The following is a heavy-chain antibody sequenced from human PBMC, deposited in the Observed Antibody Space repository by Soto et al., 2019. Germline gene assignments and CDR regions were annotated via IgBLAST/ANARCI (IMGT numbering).Heavy chain of an antibody. Sequence: GESLKISCAASGFTFSSYAMHWVRQAPGKGLEWVAVISYDGSNKYYADSVKGRFTISRDNSKNTLYLQMNSLRAEDTAVYYCARVRSRFLEWLLYFDYWGQGTLVTVSS. CDR1: GFTFSSYA. D-gene: IGHD3-3*01. CDR2: ISYDGSNK. J-gene: IGHJ4*02. CDR3: ARVRSRFLEWLLYFDY. V-gene: IGHV3-30-3*01.